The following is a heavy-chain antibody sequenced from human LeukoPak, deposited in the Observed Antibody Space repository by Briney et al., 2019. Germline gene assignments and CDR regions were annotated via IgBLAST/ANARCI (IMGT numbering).Heavy chain of an antibody. CDR1: GYTLTELS. Sequence: ASVKVSCKVSGYTLTELSMHWVRQAPGKGLEWMGGFDPEDGETIYAQKFQGRVTMTRDTSISTAYMELSRLRSDDTAVYYCARVGYYDSSGYPPDTWGQGTLVTVSS. CDR2: FDPEDGET. V-gene: IGHV1-24*01. D-gene: IGHD3-22*01. CDR3: ARVGYYDSSGYPPDT. J-gene: IGHJ4*02.